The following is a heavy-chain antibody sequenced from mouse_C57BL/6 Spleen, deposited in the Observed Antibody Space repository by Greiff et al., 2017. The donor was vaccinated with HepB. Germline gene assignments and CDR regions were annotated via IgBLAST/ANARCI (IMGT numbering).Heavy chain of an antibody. J-gene: IGHJ2*01. CDR2: ISSGSSTI. D-gene: IGHD1-1*01. V-gene: IGHV5-17*01. CDR3: AREITTVVGYFDY. Sequence: EVKLVESGGGLVKPGGSLKLSCAASGFTFSDYGMHWVRQAPEKGLEWVAYISSGSSTIYYADTVKGRFTISRDNAKNTLFLQMTSLRSEDTAMYYCAREITTVVGYFDYWGQGTTLTVSS. CDR1: GFTFSDYG.